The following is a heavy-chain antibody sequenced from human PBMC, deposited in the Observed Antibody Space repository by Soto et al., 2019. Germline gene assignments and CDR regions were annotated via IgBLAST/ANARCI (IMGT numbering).Heavy chain of an antibody. D-gene: IGHD2-15*01. CDR3: ARLRYYGMDV. CDR2: ISSGRRTI. V-gene: IGHV3-48*02. Sequence: PGGSLRLSCGASQFTFSTFDMNWVRQAPGKGLEWISYISSGRRTISYADSVKGRYTISRDNAKNSLYLQMNSLRDEDTAVYYCARLRYYGMDVWGQGTTVTVSS. J-gene: IGHJ6*02. CDR1: QFTFSTFD.